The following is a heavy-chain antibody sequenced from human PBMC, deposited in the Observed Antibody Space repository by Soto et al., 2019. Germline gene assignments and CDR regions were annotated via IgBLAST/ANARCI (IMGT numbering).Heavy chain of an antibody. V-gene: IGHV5-51*01. CDR2: IYPGDSDT. D-gene: IGHD4-17*01. CDR3: ARRQTTVTSRAFDI. J-gene: IGHJ3*02. Sequence: GESLKISCKGSGYSFPNYWIGWVRQMPGRGLEWMGIIYPGDSDTRYSPSFQGQVTISADKSISTAYLQWSSLKASDTAMYYCARRQTTVTSRAFDIWGQGTMVTVSS. CDR1: GYSFPNYW.